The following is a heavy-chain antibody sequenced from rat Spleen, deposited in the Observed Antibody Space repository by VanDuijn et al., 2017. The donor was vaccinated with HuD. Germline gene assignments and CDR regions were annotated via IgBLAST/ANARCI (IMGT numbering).Heavy chain of an antibody. V-gene: IGHV5-17*01. J-gene: IGHJ3*01. D-gene: IGHD1-11*01. Sequence: EVQLIESGGGLVQPGGSLILSCAASGFTFSDYAMAWVRQSPKKGLERVATIIYDGSRTYYRDSVKGRFTISRDNAKSTLYLQMDSLRSEDTATYYCARHGYGGYPWFAYWGQGTLVTVSS. CDR1: GFTFSDYA. CDR3: ARHGYGGYPWFAY. CDR2: IIYDGSRT.